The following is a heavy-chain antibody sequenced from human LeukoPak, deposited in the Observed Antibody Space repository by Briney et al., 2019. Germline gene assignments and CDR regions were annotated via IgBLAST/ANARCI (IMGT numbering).Heavy chain of an antibody. CDR1: GGTFSSYA. D-gene: IGHD2-8*02. CDR2: IIPIFGTA. CDR3: ARDRGGLLNWFDP. V-gene: IGHV1-69*13. J-gene: IGHJ5*02. Sequence: ASVTVSCTASGGTFSSYAISWVRQAPGQGLEWMGGIIPIFGTANYAQKFQGRVTITADESTSTAYMELSSLRSEDTAVYYCARDRGGLLNWFDPWGQGTLVTVSS.